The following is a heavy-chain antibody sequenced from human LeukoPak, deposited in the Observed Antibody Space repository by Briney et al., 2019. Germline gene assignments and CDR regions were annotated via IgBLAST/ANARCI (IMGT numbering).Heavy chain of an antibody. CDR2: INHSGST. CDR3: ARGRGYGRFDY. V-gene: IGHV4-34*01. Sequence: SETLSLTCAVYGGSFSGYYWSWIRQPPGKGLEWIGEINHSGSTNYNPSLKSRVTISVDTSKNQFSLKLSSVTAADTAVYYCARGRGYGRFDYWGQGTLVTASS. D-gene: IGHD5-18*01. CDR1: GGSFSGYY. J-gene: IGHJ4*02.